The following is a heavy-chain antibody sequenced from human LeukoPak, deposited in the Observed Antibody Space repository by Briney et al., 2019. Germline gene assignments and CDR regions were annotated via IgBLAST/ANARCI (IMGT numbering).Heavy chain of an antibody. CDR2: INPSAGNT. V-gene: IGHV1-46*01. D-gene: IGHD2-21*01. Sequence: ASVKVSRKGIVSTFFRYYIHSVRQAPGQGLEWMGIINPSAGNTAYPQKFQGRVSTTRDTSTTTFYMELSRLRTDDTTAYYCAGGCASSMVMSTLFGFCYRGQRTLVTVSS. J-gene: IGHJ4*02. CDR1: VSTFFRYY. CDR3: AGGCASSMVMSTLFGFCY.